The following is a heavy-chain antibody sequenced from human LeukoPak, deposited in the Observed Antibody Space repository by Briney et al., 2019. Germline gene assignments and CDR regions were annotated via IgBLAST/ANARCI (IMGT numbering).Heavy chain of an antibody. CDR1: GFTFSSYW. CDR3: ARESGYDSYYFDY. D-gene: IGHD5-12*01. Sequence: GGSLRLSCAASGFTFSSYWMSWVRQAPGKGLEWVANIKQDGSEKYYVDSVKGRFTISRDNAKNSLYLQMNSLRAEDTAVYYCARESGYDSYYFDYWGQGALVTVSS. J-gene: IGHJ4*02. V-gene: IGHV3-7*01. CDR2: IKQDGSEK.